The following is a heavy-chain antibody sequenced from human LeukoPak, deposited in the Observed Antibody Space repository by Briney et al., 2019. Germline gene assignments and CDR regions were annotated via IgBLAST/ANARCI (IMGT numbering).Heavy chain of an antibody. CDR1: GGSFSGYY. CDR3: ARGRNQLSSMYYYYYMDV. Sequence: SSETLSLTCAVYGGSFSGYYWSWIRQPPGKGLEWIGEINHSGSTNYNPSLKSRVTISVDTSKNQFSLKLSSVAAADTAVYYCARGRNQLSSMYYYYYMDVWGKGTTVTVSS. CDR2: INHSGST. J-gene: IGHJ6*03. D-gene: IGHD2-2*01. V-gene: IGHV4-34*01.